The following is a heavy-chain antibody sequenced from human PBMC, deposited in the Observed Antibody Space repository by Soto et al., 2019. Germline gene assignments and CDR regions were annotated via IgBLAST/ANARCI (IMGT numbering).Heavy chain of an antibody. V-gene: IGHV3-30*18. Sequence: TGGSLRLSCAASGFTFSNYGMHWVRQAPGKGLEWVAFISDDGSNKYYADSMKGRFTMSRDNSKSTLYLQMNSLRVEETAVYYCTKRRNVLRFLEWSSGMEVWGQGPTVTVSS. CDR1: GFTFSNYG. CDR3: TKRRNVLRFLEWSSGMEV. J-gene: IGHJ6*02. D-gene: IGHD3-3*01. CDR2: ISDDGSNK.